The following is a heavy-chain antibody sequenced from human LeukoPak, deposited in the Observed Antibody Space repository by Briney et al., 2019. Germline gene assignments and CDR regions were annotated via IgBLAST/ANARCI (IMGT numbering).Heavy chain of an antibody. CDR3: ARMSGIAVAAIWISYFDY. CDR2: IKQDGSEK. D-gene: IGHD6-19*01. Sequence: GGSLRLSCEASGFTFSSYEMNWVRQAPGKGLEWVANIKQDGSEKYYVDSVKGRFTISRDNANNSLYLQMNSLRAEDTAVYYCARMSGIAVAAIWISYFDYWGQGTLVTVSS. J-gene: IGHJ4*02. CDR1: GFTFSSYE. V-gene: IGHV3-7*03.